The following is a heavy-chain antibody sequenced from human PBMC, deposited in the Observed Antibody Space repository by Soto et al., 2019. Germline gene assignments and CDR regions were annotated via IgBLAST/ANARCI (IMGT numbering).Heavy chain of an antibody. V-gene: IGHV4-39*01. CDR3: ARQRTSVVTQASFDV. Sequence: PSETLSLTCTVTGDSISSRSYYWGWIRQPPGKGLEWIGSIYYSGSTYNNPSLRSRVSMSIDTSKDQFSLKLKSVTAADTALYFCARQRTSVVTQASFDVWGPGSLVTV. D-gene: IGHD2-21*02. CDR1: GDSISSRSYY. J-gene: IGHJ4*02. CDR2: IYYSGST.